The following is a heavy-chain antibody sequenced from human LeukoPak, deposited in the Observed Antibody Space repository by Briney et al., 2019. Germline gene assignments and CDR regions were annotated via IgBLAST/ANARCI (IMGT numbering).Heavy chain of an antibody. CDR2: IYSSGKT. J-gene: IGHJ5*02. CDR3: ARHFSPHTKSSYILWWFDP. D-gene: IGHD6-6*01. Sequence: PSETLSLTCSVSGDSITNSCWTWIRQPPGKGLDWIGSIYSSGKTNYNPSLKSRVTISVDPSTNQFSLKVTSVTAADTALYYCARHFSPHTKSSYILWWFDPWGQGTPVTVSS. CDR1: GDSITNSC. V-gene: IGHV4-59*08.